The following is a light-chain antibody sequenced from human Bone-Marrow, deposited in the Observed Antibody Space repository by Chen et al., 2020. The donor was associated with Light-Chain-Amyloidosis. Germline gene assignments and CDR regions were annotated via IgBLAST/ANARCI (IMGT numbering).Light chain of an antibody. CDR1: NIGSTS. J-gene: IGLJ3*02. CDR3: QVWDRSSDRPV. Sequence: SSVLTQPSSVSVAPGQTATTACGGNNIGSTSVHWYQQTPGQAPLLVVYDESDRPSGIPERLSGSNSGNTATLTISRVEAGDEADYYCQVWDRSSDRPVFGGGTKLTVL. CDR2: DES. V-gene: IGLV3-21*02.